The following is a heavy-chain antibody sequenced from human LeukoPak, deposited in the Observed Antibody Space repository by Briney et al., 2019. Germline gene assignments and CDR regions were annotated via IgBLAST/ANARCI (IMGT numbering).Heavy chain of an antibody. J-gene: IGHJ4*02. Sequence: GGSLRLSCAASGFTFSSYSMNWIRQAPGKGLEWVSYISSSGSTIYYADSVKGRFTISRDNAKNSLYLQMNSLRAEDTAVYYCASGLRWSPIDYWGQGTLVTVSS. CDR3: ASGLRWSPIDY. D-gene: IGHD4-17*01. V-gene: IGHV3-48*04. CDR2: ISSSGSTI. CDR1: GFTFSSYS.